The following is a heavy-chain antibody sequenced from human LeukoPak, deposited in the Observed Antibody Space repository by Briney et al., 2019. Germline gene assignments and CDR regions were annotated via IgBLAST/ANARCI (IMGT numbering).Heavy chain of an antibody. CDR2: ISAYNGNT. Sequence: ASVKVSCKASGYTFTSYGISWVRQARGQGLEWMGWISAYNGNTNYAQKLQGRVTMTTDTSTSTAYMELRSLRSDDTAVYYCARRSSGWRPLDYWGQGTLVTVSS. CDR3: ARRSSGWRPLDY. D-gene: IGHD6-19*01. CDR1: GYTFTSYG. V-gene: IGHV1-18*01. J-gene: IGHJ4*02.